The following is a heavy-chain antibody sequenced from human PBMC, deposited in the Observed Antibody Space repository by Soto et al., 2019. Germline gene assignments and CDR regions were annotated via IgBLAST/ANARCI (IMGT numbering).Heavy chain of an antibody. CDR1: GFTFSNYA. CDR3: AKVWAASYFDS. V-gene: IGHV3-23*01. CDR2: ISGSGGST. J-gene: IGHJ4*02. Sequence: EVQLLESGGGLVQPGGSLRLSCAASGFTFSNYAMSWVRQAPGKGLEWVSGISGSGGSTYDADSVKGRFTISRDNSKKTLYLQMNSLRAEDTAVYYCAKVWAASYFDSWGQGTLVTVSS. D-gene: IGHD2-15*01.